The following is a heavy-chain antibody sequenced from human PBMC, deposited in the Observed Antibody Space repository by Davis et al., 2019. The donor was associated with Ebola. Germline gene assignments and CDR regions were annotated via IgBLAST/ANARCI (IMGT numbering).Heavy chain of an antibody. CDR3: ATVGLRGLLRFLEWSY. J-gene: IGHJ4*02. Sequence: PGGSLRLSCAASGFTFSSYAMSWVRQAPGKGLEWVSAISGSGGSTYYADSVKGRFTISRHNSKNTLYLQMNSLRAEDTAVYYCATVGLRGLLRFLEWSYWGQGTLVTVSS. V-gene: IGHV3-23*01. CDR1: GFTFSSYA. CDR2: ISGSGGST. D-gene: IGHD3-3*01.